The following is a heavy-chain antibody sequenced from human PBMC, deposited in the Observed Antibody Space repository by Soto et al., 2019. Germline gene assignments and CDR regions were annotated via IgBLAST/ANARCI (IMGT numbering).Heavy chain of an antibody. CDR3: ESVLRYFDWSVY. CDR1: GFTFSSYS. V-gene: IGHV3-21*01. Sequence: EVQLVESGGGLVKPGGSLRLSCAASGFTFSSYSMNWVRQAPGKGLEWVSSISSSSSYIYYADSVKGRFTISRDNAKNSLYLQMNSLRAEDTAVYDCESVLRYFDWSVYWGQGTLVTVSS. CDR2: ISSSSSYI. J-gene: IGHJ4*02. D-gene: IGHD3-9*01.